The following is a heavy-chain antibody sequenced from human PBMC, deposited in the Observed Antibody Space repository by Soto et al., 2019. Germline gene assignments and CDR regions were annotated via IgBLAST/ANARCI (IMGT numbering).Heavy chain of an antibody. CDR2: INNDGSST. CDR1: GFTFSSFW. J-gene: IGHJ6*02. V-gene: IGHV3-74*01. CDR3: ARDPLIGNTDYGLDV. Sequence: PGGSLRLSCAASGFTFSSFWMHWVRQAPGKGLVWVSRINNDGSSTAYADSVKSRFTISRDNAKSTLYLQVTSLRAEDTAVYYCARDPLIGNTDYGLDVWGQGTTVTVSS. D-gene: IGHD2-21*01.